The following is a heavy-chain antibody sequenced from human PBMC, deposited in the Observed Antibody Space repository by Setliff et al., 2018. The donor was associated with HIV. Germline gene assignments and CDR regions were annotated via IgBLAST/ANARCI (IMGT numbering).Heavy chain of an antibody. CDR3: ARDPETAAEYYYESRGYFEY. CDR1: GYIFTGYY. J-gene: IGHJ4*02. CDR2: INPSGGST. D-gene: IGHD3-22*01. Sequence: GASVKVSCKASGYIFTGYYMHWVRQAPGRGLEWMGVINPSGGSTSYAQRFQGRVTMTRDTSTRTLYMGLRSLSSGDTAVYYCARDPETAAEYYYESRGYFEYWGQGTLVTVSS. V-gene: IGHV1-46*01.